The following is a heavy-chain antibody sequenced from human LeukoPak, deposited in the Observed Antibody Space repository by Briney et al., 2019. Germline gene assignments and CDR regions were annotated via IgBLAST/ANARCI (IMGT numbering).Heavy chain of an antibody. Sequence: SETLSLTCSVSGGSISSIIYYWGWIRQPPGKGLEWIGGIYYSGSTYYNPSLKSRVTISVDTSKNQFSLKVTSVTAADTAVYYCARHRKGNQLLLSVDPWGQGTLVTVSS. J-gene: IGHJ5*02. CDR2: IYYSGST. CDR1: GGSISSIIYY. CDR3: ARHRKGNQLLLSVDP. D-gene: IGHD2-2*01. V-gene: IGHV4-39*01.